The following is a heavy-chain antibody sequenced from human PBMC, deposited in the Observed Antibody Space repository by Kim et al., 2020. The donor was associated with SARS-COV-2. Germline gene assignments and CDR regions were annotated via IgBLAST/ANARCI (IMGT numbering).Heavy chain of an antibody. J-gene: IGHJ6*02. Sequence: KGRFTIARDSSKNTLYLQMDSLRPEDTAVYFCAKDKSFMITFGGESGGMDVWGQGTTVTVSS. D-gene: IGHD3-16*01. V-gene: IGHV3-30*02. CDR3: AKDKSFMITFGGESGGMDV.